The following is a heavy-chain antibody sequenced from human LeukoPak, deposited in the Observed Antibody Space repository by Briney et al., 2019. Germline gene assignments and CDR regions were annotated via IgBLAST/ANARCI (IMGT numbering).Heavy chain of an antibody. J-gene: IGHJ4*02. V-gene: IGHV4-4*07. CDR2: IYPGGTT. CDR1: GGSISSYY. Sequence: SETLSLTCTVSGGSISSYYWSWTRQPAGKGLEWIGHIYPGGTTSYNPSLKSRVTMSVDTSKNQFSLRLTSVIAADTAVYYCARDLLWWGQGTLVTVSS. CDR3: ARDLLW. D-gene: IGHD2-21*01.